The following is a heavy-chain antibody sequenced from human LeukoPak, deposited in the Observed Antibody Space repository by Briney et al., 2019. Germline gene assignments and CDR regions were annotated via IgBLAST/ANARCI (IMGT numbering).Heavy chain of an antibody. Sequence: GESLKISCKGSEYSFTNYWIGWVRQMPGEGLEWMGVIYPGDSDTKYSPSFQGQVTISADKAINTAYLQWSSLKASDTAMYYCARLGYCSGGGCPHNVFDYWGQETLVTVSS. CDR1: EYSFTNYW. CDR3: ARLGYCSGGGCPHNVFDY. V-gene: IGHV5-51*01. CDR2: IYPGDSDT. J-gene: IGHJ4*02. D-gene: IGHD2-15*01.